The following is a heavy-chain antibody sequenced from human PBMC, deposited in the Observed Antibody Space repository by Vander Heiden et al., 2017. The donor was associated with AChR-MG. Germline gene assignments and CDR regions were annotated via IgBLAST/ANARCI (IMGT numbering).Heavy chain of an antibody. CDR3: LTTVRLFRDYYGMDV. Sequence: EEQLVQSGGGLVQPGGSLKLSLEASGFPLSGSTMHGVRQGFGKGREWVGRIRDRSNSYATAYTESLKGRFIISRDDSKDTAYLQMDSLKTEDSAVYYCLTTVRLFRDYYGMDVWGQGTTVIVSS. CDR1: GFPLSGST. J-gene: IGHJ6*02. V-gene: IGHV3-73*02. CDR2: IRDRSNSYAT. D-gene: IGHD4-4*01.